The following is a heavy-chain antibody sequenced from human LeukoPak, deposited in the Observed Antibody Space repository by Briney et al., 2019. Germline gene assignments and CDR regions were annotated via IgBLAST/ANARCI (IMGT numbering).Heavy chain of an antibody. V-gene: IGHV4-38-2*02. J-gene: IGHJ4*02. Sequence: SETLSLTCTVSGYSISSDYYWGWIRQPPGKGLEWIGNFFHNGNTYYNPSLKSRVTISVDRSKNQFSLKLSSVTAADTAVYYCARAYMVRGVTHFDYWGQGTLVTVSS. D-gene: IGHD3-10*01. CDR1: GYSISSDYY. CDR2: FFHNGNT. CDR3: ARAYMVRGVTHFDY.